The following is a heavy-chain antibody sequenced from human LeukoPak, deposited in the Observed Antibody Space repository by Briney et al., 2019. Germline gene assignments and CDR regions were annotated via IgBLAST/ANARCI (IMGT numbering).Heavy chain of an antibody. CDR3: VTFWGSMESDWLRDGMDV. D-gene: IGHD2-21*02. CDR1: GFTFSSNS. J-gene: IGHJ6*02. CDR2: ISSSSDYI. V-gene: IGHV3-21*01. Sequence: GGSLRLSCAASGFTFSSNSMNWVRQAPGKGLEWVSSISSSSDYIYYADSVKGRFTISRDNAKNSLYLQMNSLRAEDTAIYYCVTFWGSMESDWLRDGMDVWGQGTTVTVSS.